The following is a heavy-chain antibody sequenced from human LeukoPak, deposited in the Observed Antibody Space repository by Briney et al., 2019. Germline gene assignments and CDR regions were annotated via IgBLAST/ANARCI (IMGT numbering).Heavy chain of an antibody. CDR2: IYQSGST. D-gene: IGHD5-24*01. CDR3: ARNSSSDGYKSARSFDL. J-gene: IGHJ2*01. Sequence: SETLSLTCAVSGYSISSDYYWGWIRQPPGKGLEWIGSIYQSGSTHYNPSLKSRVTISVDTSKNQFSLKLSSVTAADTAVYYCARNSSSDGYKSARSFDLWGRGTVVTVSS. V-gene: IGHV4-38-2*01. CDR1: GYSISSDYY.